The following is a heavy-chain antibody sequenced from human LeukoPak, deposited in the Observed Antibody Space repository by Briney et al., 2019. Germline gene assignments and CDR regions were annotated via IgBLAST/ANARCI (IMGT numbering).Heavy chain of an antibody. CDR3: ARGVLIGVTAKYNWFDP. CDR2: ISYDGSNK. V-gene: IGHV3-30-3*01. Sequence: GRSLRLSCAASGFTFSSYAMHWVRQAPGKGLEWVAVISYDGSNKYYADSVKGRFTISRDNSKNTLYLQMNSLRAEDTAVYYCARGVLIGVTAKYNWFDPWGQGTLVTVSS. J-gene: IGHJ5*02. D-gene: IGHD3-10*01. CDR1: GFTFSSYA.